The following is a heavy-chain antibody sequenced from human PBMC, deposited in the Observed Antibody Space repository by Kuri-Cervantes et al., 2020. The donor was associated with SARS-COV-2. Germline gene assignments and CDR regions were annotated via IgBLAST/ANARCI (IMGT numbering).Heavy chain of an antibody. Sequence: SVKVSCKASGGTFSSYAISWVRQAPGQGLEWMGGIIPIFGTANYAQKFQGRVTITADESTSTAYMELSSLRSEGTAVYYCASLITIFGVVRVEYFQHWGQGTLVTVSS. CDR1: GGTFSSYA. D-gene: IGHD3-3*01. V-gene: IGHV1-69*13. J-gene: IGHJ1*01. CDR2: IIPIFGTA. CDR3: ASLITIFGVVRVEYFQH.